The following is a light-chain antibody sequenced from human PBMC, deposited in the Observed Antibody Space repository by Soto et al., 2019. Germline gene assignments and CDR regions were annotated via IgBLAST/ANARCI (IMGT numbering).Light chain of an antibody. V-gene: IGKV4-1*01. CDR1: RSLLHNSNNKNY. CDR3: QQYYGIPLT. Sequence: DIVMTQSPDSLAVSLGERATINCKSSRSLLHNSNNKNYLAWYQQKPGQPPKLLFYWASTRESGVPERFSGSGSERDFALTISSLRAEDVAVYYCQQYYGIPLTFGGGTQVEI. CDR2: WAS. J-gene: IGKJ4*01.